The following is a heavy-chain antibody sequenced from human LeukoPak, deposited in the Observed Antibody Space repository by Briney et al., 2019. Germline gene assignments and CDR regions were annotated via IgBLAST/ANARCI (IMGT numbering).Heavy chain of an antibody. CDR2: IYYSGST. Sequence: KTSETLSLTCTVSGGSISSGGYYWSWIRQHPGKGLEWIGYIYYSGSTYYNPSLKSRVTISVDTSKNQFSLKPSSVTAADTAVYYCARVKWGVVPAAAPNWFDPWGQGTLVTVSS. CDR1: GGSISSGGYY. V-gene: IGHV4-31*03. D-gene: IGHD2-2*01. J-gene: IGHJ5*02. CDR3: ARVKWGVVPAAAPNWFDP.